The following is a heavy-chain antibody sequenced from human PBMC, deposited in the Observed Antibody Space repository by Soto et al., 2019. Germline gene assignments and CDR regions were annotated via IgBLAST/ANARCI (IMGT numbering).Heavy chain of an antibody. CDR1: GGSISSSTYF. D-gene: IGHD1-26*01. CDR2: IDYSGTT. J-gene: IGHJ1*01. Sequence: QLQLQESGPGLVKASETLSLTCTVSGGSISSSTYFWGWIRQPPGKGLEWIGSIDYSGTTYYNTSLRTRATISVDTSKNQFSLMLTSVTAADTAVYYCARHGAISGSYSEYFQHWGQGTLVTVSS. CDR3: ARHGAISGSYSEYFQH. V-gene: IGHV4-39*01.